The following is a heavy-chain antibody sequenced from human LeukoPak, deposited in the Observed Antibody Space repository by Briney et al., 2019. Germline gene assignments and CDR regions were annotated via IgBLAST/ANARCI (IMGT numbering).Heavy chain of an antibody. Sequence: GGSLRLSCAASGFTFSSYWMNWVRQAPGKGLEWVANIKQDGSEKYYVDSVKGRFSISRDNAKNSLYLQMDSLRAEDTAVYYCARDFNWGIFDYWGRESWSPSPQ. J-gene: IGHJ4*02. CDR1: GFTFSSYW. CDR3: ARDFNWGIFDY. D-gene: IGHD7-27*01. V-gene: IGHV3-7*01. CDR2: IKQDGSEK.